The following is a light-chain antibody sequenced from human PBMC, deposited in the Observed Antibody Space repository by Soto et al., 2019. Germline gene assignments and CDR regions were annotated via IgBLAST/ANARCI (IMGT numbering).Light chain of an antibody. Sequence: EIVLTQSPVTLSLSPGERATLSCRASQSVNSFLAWYQQKPGQAPRLLIYDTSKRATGIPARFSGSGSGTDFTLTISGLEPEDFAIYYCQQRAKWPLTFGGGTKVEIK. CDR3: QQRAKWPLT. J-gene: IGKJ4*01. V-gene: IGKV3-11*01. CDR2: DTS. CDR1: QSVNSF.